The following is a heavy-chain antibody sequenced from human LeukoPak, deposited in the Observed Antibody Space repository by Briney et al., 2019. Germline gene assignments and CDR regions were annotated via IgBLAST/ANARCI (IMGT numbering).Heavy chain of an antibody. CDR3: AKMITLIRGVLIRSFDY. D-gene: IGHD3-10*01. J-gene: IGHJ4*02. CDR1: GFTFTDYA. CDR2: ISRAGTNT. Sequence: GGSLRLSCAASGFTFTDYAMTWVRQAPGKGLEWVSIISRAGTNTYYADSVKGRFTISRDNSKNTLSLQMNTLTVEDTAVYYCAKMITLIRGVLIRSFDYWGQGILVTVSS. V-gene: IGHV3-23*01.